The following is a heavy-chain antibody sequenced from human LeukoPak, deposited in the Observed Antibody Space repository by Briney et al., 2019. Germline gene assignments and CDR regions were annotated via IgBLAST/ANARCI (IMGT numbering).Heavy chain of an antibody. CDR1: GFTFSNYW. D-gene: IGHD2-2*01. Sequence: PGGSLRLSCAASGFTFSNYWMHWVRQTPGKELVWVSRINTDGSTTHYADSVKGRFTISRDNAKNTLYVQMNSLRVEDTAVYYCARVESGSCSSTRCRSIDYWGQGTLVTVSS. CDR2: INTDGSTT. CDR3: ARVESGSCSSTRCRSIDY. V-gene: IGHV3-74*01. J-gene: IGHJ4*02.